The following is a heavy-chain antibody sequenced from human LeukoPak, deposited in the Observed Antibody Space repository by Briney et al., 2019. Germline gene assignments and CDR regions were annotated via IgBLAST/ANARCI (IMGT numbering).Heavy chain of an antibody. CDR1: GFTFSIYS. D-gene: IGHD2-2*01. V-gene: IGHV3-21*01. CDR3: AREGPVDCSSTSCYADY. Sequence: GGSLRLSCAASGFTFSIYSMNWVRQAPGKGLEWLSSITSSSNYIYYADSVKGRFTISRDNAKNSLSLQMNSLRGEDTAVYYCAREGPVDCSSTSCYADYWGQGTLVTVSS. J-gene: IGHJ4*02. CDR2: ITSSSNYI.